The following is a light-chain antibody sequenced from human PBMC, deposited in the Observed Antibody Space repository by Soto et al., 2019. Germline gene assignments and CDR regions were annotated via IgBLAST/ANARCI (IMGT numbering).Light chain of an antibody. Sequence: AIQMTQSPSSLSASVGDRVTITCRASQGIRNALGWYQQKPGKAPKLLIYAASSLQSGVPSSFSGSASGTDFTLTISSLQPEDFATYYCLQDYSYPHTFGQGTKVEIK. CDR2: AAS. CDR3: LQDYSYPHT. V-gene: IGKV1-6*01. CDR1: QGIRNA. J-gene: IGKJ1*01.